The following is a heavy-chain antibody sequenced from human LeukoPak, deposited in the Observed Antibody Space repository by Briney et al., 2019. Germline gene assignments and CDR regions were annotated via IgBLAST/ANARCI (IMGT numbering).Heavy chain of an antibody. CDR2: IKQDGSEK. D-gene: IGHD6-25*01. V-gene: IGHV3-7*01. CDR1: DFTLRTYG. J-gene: IGHJ4*02. Sequence: GGPLGLSCAAPDFTLRTYGLSWFRQAPGKGLEWVANIKQDGSEKYYVDSVKGRFTISKDNAKNTLYLQMNSLRAEDTAVYYCARVRRYYFDYWGQGTLVTVSS. CDR3: ARVRRYYFDY.